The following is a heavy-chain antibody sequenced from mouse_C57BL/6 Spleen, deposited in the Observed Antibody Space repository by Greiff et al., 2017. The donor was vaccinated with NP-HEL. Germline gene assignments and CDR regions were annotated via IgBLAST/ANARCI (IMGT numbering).Heavy chain of an antibody. CDR2: ISYDGSN. J-gene: IGHJ3*01. CDR3: ARDEGGYYVAWFAY. CDR1: GYSITSGYY. V-gene: IGHV3-6*01. Sequence: ESGPGLVKPSQSLSLTCSVTGYSITSGYYWNWIRQFPGNKLEWMGYISYDGSNNYNPSLKNRIPITRDTSKNQFFLKLNSVTTEDTATYYCARDEGGYYVAWFAYWGQGTLVTVSA. D-gene: IGHD2-3*01.